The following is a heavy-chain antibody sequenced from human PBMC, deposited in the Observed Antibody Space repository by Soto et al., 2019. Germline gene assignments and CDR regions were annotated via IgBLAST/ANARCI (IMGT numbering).Heavy chain of an antibody. D-gene: IGHD5-18*01. J-gene: IGHJ4*02. V-gene: IGHV4-59*08. CDR1: GGSISSYY. CDR3: ARYSYGYDY. Sequence: QVQLQESGPGLVKPSETLSLTCTVSGGSISSYYWSWIRQPPGKGLEWIGYIYYSGSTNYNPSLTSRVTISVDTSKNQFSLKLSSVTAADTAVYYCARYSYGYDYWGQGTLVTVSS. CDR2: IYYSGST.